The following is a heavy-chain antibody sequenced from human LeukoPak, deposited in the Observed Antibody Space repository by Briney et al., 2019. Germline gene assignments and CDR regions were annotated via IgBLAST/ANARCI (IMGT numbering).Heavy chain of an antibody. J-gene: IGHJ5*02. CDR2: ISHSGST. D-gene: IGHD3-22*01. CDR1: IALVNIGPYL. V-gene: IGHV4-61*01. CDR3: ARGKTYHYASSTLRFVDP. Sequence: SDPVTLLCSVWIALVNIGPYLWLWIRQPPAKGLDGVGDISHSGSTNYNPSLKTRVTISVDTSKNQFSLKLTSVTAADTALYFWARGKTYHYASSTLRFVDPWGQGTLVTVSS.